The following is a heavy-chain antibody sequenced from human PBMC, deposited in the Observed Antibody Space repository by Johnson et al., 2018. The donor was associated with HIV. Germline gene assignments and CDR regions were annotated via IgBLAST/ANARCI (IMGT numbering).Heavy chain of an antibody. CDR2: ISYDGSNK. J-gene: IGHJ3*02. D-gene: IGHD6-19*01. CDR1: GFTFSSYA. CDR3: ARESRGSGWGIDAFDI. Sequence: QVQLVESGGGVVQPGRSLRLSCAASGFTFSSYAMHWVRQAPGKGLEWVAVISYDGSNKYYADSVKGRFTISRDNSKNTLYLQMNSLRAEDTAVYYGARESRGSGWGIDAFDIWGQGTMVTVSS. V-gene: IGHV3-30-3*01.